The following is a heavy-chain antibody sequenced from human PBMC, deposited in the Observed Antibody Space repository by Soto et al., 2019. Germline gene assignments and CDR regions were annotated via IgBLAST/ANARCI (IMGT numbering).Heavy chain of an antibody. Sequence: KPSETLSLTCAVYGGSFSGYYWSWIRQPPGKGLERIGEINHSGSTNYNPSLKSRVTLSVDTSKTQFSLKLSSVTAADTAVYYCAGIVVVVAALDAFDIWGQGTMVTVSS. J-gene: IGHJ3*02. V-gene: IGHV4-34*01. CDR3: AGIVVVVAALDAFDI. CDR2: INHSGST. CDR1: GGSFSGYY. D-gene: IGHD2-15*01.